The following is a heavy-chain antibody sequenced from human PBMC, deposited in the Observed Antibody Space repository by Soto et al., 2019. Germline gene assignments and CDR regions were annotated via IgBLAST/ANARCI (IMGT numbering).Heavy chain of an antibody. J-gene: IGHJ5*02. Sequence: SETLSLTCTVSGGSISSYYWSWIRQPPGKGLEWIGYIYYSGSTNYNPSLKSRVTISVDTSKNQFSLKLSSVTAADTAVYYCARSAAAGPRDWSDPWGQGTLVTVSS. CDR3: ARSAAAGPRDWSDP. CDR1: GGSISSYY. D-gene: IGHD6-13*01. CDR2: IYYSGST. V-gene: IGHV4-59*01.